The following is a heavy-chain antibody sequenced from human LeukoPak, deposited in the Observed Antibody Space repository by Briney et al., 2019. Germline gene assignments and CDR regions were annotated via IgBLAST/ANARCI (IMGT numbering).Heavy chain of an antibody. J-gene: IGHJ4*02. CDR3: ASVGGGLRPKGDDYGDPGDY. CDR2: INPNRGGT. CDR1: GYTFTGYY. Sequence: ASVKVSCKASGYTFTGYYMHWVRQAPGQGLEWMGWINPNRGGTNYAQKFQGRVTMTRDTSISTAYMELSRLRSDDTAVYYCASVGGGLRPKGDDYGDPGDYWGQGTLVTVSS. D-gene: IGHD4-17*01. V-gene: IGHV1-2*02.